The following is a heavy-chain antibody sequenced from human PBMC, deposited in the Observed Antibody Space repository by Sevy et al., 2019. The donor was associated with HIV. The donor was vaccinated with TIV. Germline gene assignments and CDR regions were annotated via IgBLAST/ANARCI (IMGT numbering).Heavy chain of an antibody. CDR1: GLTFSSYT. D-gene: IGHD3-10*01. CDR3: ARGADYNFDI. Sequence: GGSLRLSCAASGLTFSSYTMNWVRQAPGKGLEWVSSISSSSSYIYNADSVKGRFTISRDNAKNSLSLLMHSLRAEDTALYYCARGADYNFDIWGQGTMVTVSS. CDR2: ISSSSSYI. V-gene: IGHV3-21*01. J-gene: IGHJ3*02.